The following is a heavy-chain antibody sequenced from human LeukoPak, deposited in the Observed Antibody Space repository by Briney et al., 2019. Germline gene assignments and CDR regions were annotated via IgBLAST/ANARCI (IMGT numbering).Heavy chain of an antibody. CDR2: IYHSGST. CDR1: GGSISSSNW. V-gene: IGHV4-4*02. J-gene: IGHJ5*02. D-gene: IGHD6-13*01. CDR3: ARQQQQLVPWFDP. Sequence: PSETLSLTCAVSGGSISSSNWWSWVRQPPGKGLEWIGEIYHSGSTNYNPSLKSRVTISVDKSKNQFSLKLSSVTAAGTAVYYCARQQQQLVPWFDPWGQGTLVTVSS.